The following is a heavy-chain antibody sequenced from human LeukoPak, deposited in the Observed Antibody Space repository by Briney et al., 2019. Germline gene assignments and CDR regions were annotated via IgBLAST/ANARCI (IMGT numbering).Heavy chain of an antibody. CDR3: ARGVKGLRGAFDI. V-gene: IGHV4-31*02. CDR1: GXSISSGVHY. Sequence: SETLSLTCTVSGXSISSGVHYWSWIRQHPGKGPEWIGYIYYSGSTYSNPSLKSRLTMSVDISKNQFSLKLSSVTAADTAVYYCARGVKGLRGAFDIWGQGTMVTVSS. D-gene: IGHD3-10*01. J-gene: IGHJ3*02. CDR2: IYYSGST.